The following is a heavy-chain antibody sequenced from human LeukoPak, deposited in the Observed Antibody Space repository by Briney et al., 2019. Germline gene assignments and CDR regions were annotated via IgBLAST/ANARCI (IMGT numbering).Heavy chain of an antibody. V-gene: IGHV3-11*01. J-gene: IGHJ4*02. CDR2: ISSSGSTI. Sequence: PGGSLRLSCAASGFTFSDYYMSWIRQAPGKGLEWVSYISSSGSTIYYVDSVKGRFTISRDNAKNSLYLQMNSLRAEDTAVYYCARELPPLPRGYADYWGQGTLVTVSS. CDR1: GFTFSDYY. CDR3: ARELPPLPRGYADY. D-gene: IGHD5-12*01.